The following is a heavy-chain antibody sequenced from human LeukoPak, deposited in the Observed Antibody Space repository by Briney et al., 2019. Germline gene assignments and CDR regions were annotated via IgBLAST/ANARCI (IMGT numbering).Heavy chain of an antibody. CDR3: ARENIAVAGTDY. V-gene: IGHV1-46*01. D-gene: IGHD6-19*01. J-gene: IGHJ4*02. CDR2: INPSGGST. CDR1: GYTFTSYY. Sequence: ASVKVFCKASGYTFTSYYMHWVRQAPGQGLEWMGIINPSGGSTSYAQKFQGRVTMTRDTSTSTVYMELSSLRSEDTAVYYCARENIAVAGTDYWGQGTLVTVSS.